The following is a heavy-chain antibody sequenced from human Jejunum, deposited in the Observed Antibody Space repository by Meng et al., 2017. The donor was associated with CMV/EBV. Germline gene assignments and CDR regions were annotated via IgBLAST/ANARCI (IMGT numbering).Heavy chain of an antibody. CDR3: ARSGINDYGLFDS. Sequence: KVSGDKFRSYGINWVRQAPGQGPEWLGWISGYNGNTKYAERFQGRVTMTQDTSTNTAYMELTSLRSDDMAVYYCARSGINDYGLFDSWGQGSLVTVSS. CDR1: GDKFRSYG. D-gene: IGHD5-12*01. CDR2: ISGYNGNT. J-gene: IGHJ4*02. V-gene: IGHV1-18*03.